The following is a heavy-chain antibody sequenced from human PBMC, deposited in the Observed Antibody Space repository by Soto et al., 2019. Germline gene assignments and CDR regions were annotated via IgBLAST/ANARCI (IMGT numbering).Heavy chain of an antibody. D-gene: IGHD5-12*01. J-gene: IGHJ4*02. CDR3: ARQYVTAATISLLSNDY. CDR1: GYSFRSYW. Sequence: GESLKISCKGSGYSFRSYWIGWVRQMPGKGLEWMGIIYPGNSDTRYSPSFQGQVTISADKSINTAFLQWSSLRASDTAMYYCARQYVTAATISLLSNDYWGQGTQVTVSS. CDR2: IYPGNSDT. V-gene: IGHV5-51*01.